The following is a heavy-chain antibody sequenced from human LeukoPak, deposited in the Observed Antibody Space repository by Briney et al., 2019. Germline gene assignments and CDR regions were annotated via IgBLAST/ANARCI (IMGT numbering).Heavy chain of an antibody. D-gene: IGHD3-10*01. CDR2: ISAYNGNT. CDR3: ARGAHWFGELLGGPDAFDI. CDR1: GYTFTSYG. Sequence: GASVKVSCKASGYTFTSYGISWVRQAPGQGLEWMGWISAYNGNTNYAQKLQGRVTMTTDTSTSTAYMELRSLRSDDTAVYYCARGAHWFGELLGGPDAFDIWGQGTMVTVSS. J-gene: IGHJ3*02. V-gene: IGHV1-18*01.